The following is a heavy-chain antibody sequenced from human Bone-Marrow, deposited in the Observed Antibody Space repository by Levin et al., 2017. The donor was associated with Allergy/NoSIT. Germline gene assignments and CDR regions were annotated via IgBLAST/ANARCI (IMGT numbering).Heavy chain of an antibody. CDR1: GDSISSGGYY. Sequence: SQTLSLTCTVSGDSISSGGYYWSWIRQHPGKGLEWIGYIYHSGSTYYNPSLKGRVTISVVTSKNEFSLKLSSVTAADTAVFYCARGEYSYGSGSYYLDYWGQGTLVTVSS. CDR2: IYHSGST. J-gene: IGHJ4*02. CDR3: ARGEYSYGSGSYYLDY. D-gene: IGHD3-10*01. V-gene: IGHV4-31*03.